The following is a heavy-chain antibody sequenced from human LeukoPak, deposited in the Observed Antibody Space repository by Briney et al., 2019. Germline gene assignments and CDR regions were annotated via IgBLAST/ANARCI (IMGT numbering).Heavy chain of an antibody. Sequence: AITRRGDTTYYADSGKGRFTISRDNFKNTLHLQMNSMRANATAIYYCVRDHGGHTDDWGQGTLVTVSS. CDR2: ITRRGDTT. V-gene: IGHV3-23*01. CDR3: VRDHGGHTDD. J-gene: IGHJ4*02. D-gene: IGHD4-23*01.